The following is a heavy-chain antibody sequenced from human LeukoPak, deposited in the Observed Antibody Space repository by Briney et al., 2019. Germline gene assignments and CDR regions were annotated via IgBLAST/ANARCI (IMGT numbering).Heavy chain of an antibody. CDR3: ARFIAVAGTFDY. D-gene: IGHD6-19*01. J-gene: IGHJ4*02. CDR2: IYYSGST. V-gene: IGHV4-59*08. CDR1: GGSISSYY. Sequence: SETLSLTCTVSGGSISSYYWSWIRQPPGKGLEWIGYIYYSGSTNYNPSLKSRVTISVDTSKNQFSLKLSSVTAADTAVYYCARFIAVAGTFDYWGQGTLVTVSS.